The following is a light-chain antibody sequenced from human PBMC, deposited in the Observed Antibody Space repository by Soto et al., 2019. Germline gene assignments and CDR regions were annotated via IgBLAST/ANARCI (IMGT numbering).Light chain of an antibody. CDR3: QQYGGSPIT. CDR2: GAP. Sequence: EIVFTQSPGTLSLSPGERATLSCSASQSVSSSYLAWHQQKPGQATRLLIYGAPSRATGIPDRFSGSGSGTDFTLTISRLEPEDFAVFYCQQYGGSPITFGQGTRLEIK. V-gene: IGKV3-20*01. J-gene: IGKJ5*01. CDR1: QSVSSSY.